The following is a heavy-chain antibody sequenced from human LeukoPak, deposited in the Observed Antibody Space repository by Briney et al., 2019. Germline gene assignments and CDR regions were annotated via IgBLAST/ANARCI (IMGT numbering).Heavy chain of an antibody. CDR1: GFTVSSNY. Sequence: VGSLRLSCAASGFTVSSNYMSWVRQAPGKGLEWVSVIYSGGSTYYADSVKGRFTISRDNSKNTLYLQMNSLRAEDTAVYYCARDNYTAMAAQTGYYYYYGMDVWGQGTTVTVSS. D-gene: IGHD5-18*01. V-gene: IGHV3-66*01. CDR3: ARDNYTAMAAQTGYYYYYGMDV. CDR2: IYSGGST. J-gene: IGHJ6*02.